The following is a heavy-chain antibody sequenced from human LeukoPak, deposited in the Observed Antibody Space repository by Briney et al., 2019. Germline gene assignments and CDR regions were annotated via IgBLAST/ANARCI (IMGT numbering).Heavy chain of an antibody. CDR2: IYTTGST. Sequence: SETLSLTCTVSGGSISSDYWSWIRQPAGKGLEWIGRIYTTGSTNYSPSLKSRVTISVDKSKNQFSLRLTSVTAADTAVYYCARSPTKRVPEDYWGQGTLVTVSS. V-gene: IGHV4-4*07. J-gene: IGHJ4*02. D-gene: IGHD2-2*01. CDR3: ARSPTKRVPEDY. CDR1: GGSISSDY.